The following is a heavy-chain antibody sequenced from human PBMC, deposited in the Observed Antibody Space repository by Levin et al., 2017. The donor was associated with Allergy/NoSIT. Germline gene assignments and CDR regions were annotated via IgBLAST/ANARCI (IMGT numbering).Heavy chain of an antibody. CDR1: GGSFSGYY. V-gene: IGHV4-34*01. Sequence: PSETLSLTCAVYGGSFSGYYWSWIRQPPGKGLEWIGEINHSGSTNYNPSLKSRVTISVDTSKNQFSLKLSSVTAADTAVYYCARRITIFGVVITRGAFDIWGQGTMVTVSS. D-gene: IGHD3-3*01. J-gene: IGHJ3*02. CDR2: INHSGST. CDR3: ARRITIFGVVITRGAFDI.